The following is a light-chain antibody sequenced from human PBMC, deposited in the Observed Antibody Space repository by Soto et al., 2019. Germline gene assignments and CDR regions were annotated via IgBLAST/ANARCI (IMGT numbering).Light chain of an antibody. CDR3: QQRSSSIT. CDR1: QSVSSY. V-gene: IGKV3-11*01. J-gene: IGKJ5*01. Sequence: EIVLTQSPATLSLSPGERATLSCRASQSVSSYLAWYQQKPGQAPRLLIYDASNRATGIPARFSGSGSGTDFTLTISGLEPEGFVVYYCQQRSSSITFGQGTRLEIK. CDR2: DAS.